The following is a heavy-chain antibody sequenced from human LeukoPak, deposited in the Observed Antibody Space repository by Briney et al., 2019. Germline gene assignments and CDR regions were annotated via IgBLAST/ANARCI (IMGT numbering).Heavy chain of an antibody. CDR2: IDPDSGGT. J-gene: IGHJ3*01. CDR1: GYTFTDYY. V-gene: IGHV1-2*02. D-gene: IGHD3-22*01. CDR3: AREYYDSSGTKYAFDV. Sequence: ASVKVSCKASGYTFTDYYVHWVRQAPGQGLEWMGCIDPDSGGTKYAQKFQGRVTITRDTSISTVYMELSRLRSDDTAVHYCAREYYDSSGTKYAFDVWGQGTMVTVSS.